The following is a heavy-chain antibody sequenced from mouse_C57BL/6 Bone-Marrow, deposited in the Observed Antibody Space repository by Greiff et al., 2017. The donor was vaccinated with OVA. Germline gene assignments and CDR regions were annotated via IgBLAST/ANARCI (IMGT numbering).Heavy chain of an antibody. V-gene: IGHV5-12*01. Sequence: EVKLMESGGGLVQPGGSLKLSCAASGFTFSDYYMYWVRQTPEKRLEWVAYISNGGGSTYYPDTVKGRFTISRDNAKNTLYLQMSRLKSEDTAMYYCARYGYDTGYWGQGTSVTVSS. CDR2: ISNGGGST. CDR1: GFTFSDYY. J-gene: IGHJ4*01. D-gene: IGHD2-2*01. CDR3: ARYGYDTGY.